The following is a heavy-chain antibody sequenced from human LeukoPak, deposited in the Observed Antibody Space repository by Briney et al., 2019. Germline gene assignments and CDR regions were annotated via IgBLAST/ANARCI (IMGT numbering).Heavy chain of an antibody. CDR3: AKDLLSGTGYYSWGIFDY. Sequence: GGSLRLSCVASGYTFNHYAIRWVRQAPGGGREGVSGISGTGVKTVYSDSVKGRFTISRDNSKNTLYLQMNTLRAEDTAVYYCAKDLLSGTGYYSWGIFDYWGQGTLVTVSS. D-gene: IGHD3-22*01. CDR2: ISGTGVKT. CDR1: GYTFNHYA. V-gene: IGHV3-23*01. J-gene: IGHJ4*02.